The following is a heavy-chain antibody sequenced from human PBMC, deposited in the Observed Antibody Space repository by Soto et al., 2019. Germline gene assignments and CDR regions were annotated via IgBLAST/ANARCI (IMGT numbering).Heavy chain of an antibody. V-gene: IGHV4-59*01. CDR2: IYYSGST. J-gene: IGHJ4*02. CDR3: ARVMDDILTGYFYFDY. CDR1: GGSIISYY. D-gene: IGHD3-9*01. Sequence: PSATLSLTCTVSGGSIISYYWSWIRQPPGKGLEWIGYIYYSGSTNYNPSLKSRVTISVDTSKNQFSLKLSSVTAADTAVYYCARVMDDILTGYFYFDYWGQGTLVTVSS.